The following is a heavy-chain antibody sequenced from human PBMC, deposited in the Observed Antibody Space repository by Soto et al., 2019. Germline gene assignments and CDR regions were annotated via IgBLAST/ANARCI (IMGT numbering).Heavy chain of an antibody. D-gene: IGHD1-1*01. Sequence: GGSLRLSCAASGFVFSSYDMHWVRHTTGAGLEWVSVIANTGDPYYSDSVKGRFTISRDNAKNALYLQMNSPRVGDSAMYYCAREGTGGGFDIWGQGTKVTVSS. CDR3: AREGTGGGFDI. J-gene: IGHJ3*02. CDR2: IANTGDP. V-gene: IGHV3-13*05. CDR1: GFVFSSYD.